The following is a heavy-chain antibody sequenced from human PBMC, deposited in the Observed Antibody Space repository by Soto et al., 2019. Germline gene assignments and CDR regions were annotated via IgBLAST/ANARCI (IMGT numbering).Heavy chain of an antibody. J-gene: IGHJ5*01. CDR1: GFTFSSYA. CDR3: TTELYAYTYYYDST. D-gene: IGHD3-22*01. CDR2: ISGSGGST. V-gene: IGHV3-23*01. Sequence: GGSLRLSCAASGFTFSSYAMSWVRQAPGKGLEWVSAISGSGGSTYYADSVKGRFTISRDNSKNTLYLQMNSLRAEDTAVYCCTTELYAYTYYYDSTSGQGTLLTVSS.